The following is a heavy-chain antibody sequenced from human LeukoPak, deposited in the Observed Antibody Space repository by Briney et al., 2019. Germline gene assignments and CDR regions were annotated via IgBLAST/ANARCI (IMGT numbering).Heavy chain of an antibody. Sequence: SQTLSLTCTVSGGSISSGDYYWSWIRQPPGQGLEWIGYIYYSGSTYYNPSLKSRVIISVDTSKNQFSLKLSSVSAADTAVYYCARDSSRHCTSTSCNRYFDYWGQGTLVTVSS. J-gene: IGHJ4*02. CDR2: IYYSGST. CDR1: GGSISSGDYY. V-gene: IGHV4-30-4*01. D-gene: IGHD2-2*01. CDR3: ARDSSRHCTSTSCNRYFDY.